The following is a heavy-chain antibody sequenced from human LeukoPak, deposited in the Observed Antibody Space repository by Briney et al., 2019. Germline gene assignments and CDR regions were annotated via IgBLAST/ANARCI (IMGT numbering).Heavy chain of an antibody. J-gene: IGHJ5*02. Sequence: SETLSLACAVYGGSFSGYYWSWIRQPPGKGLEWIGEINHSGSTNYNPSLKSRVTISVDTSKNQFSLKLSSVTAADTAVYYCARTENWFDPWGQGTLVTVSS. CDR3: ARTENWFDP. V-gene: IGHV4-34*01. CDR1: GGSFSGYY. CDR2: INHSGST.